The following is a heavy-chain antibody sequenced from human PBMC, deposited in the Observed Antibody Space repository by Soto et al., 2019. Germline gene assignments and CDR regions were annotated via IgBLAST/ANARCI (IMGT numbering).Heavy chain of an antibody. CDR3: ARQADYNILTGYYYYLDY. J-gene: IGHJ4*01. CDR2: IYPGDSDA. Sequence: GESLKISCKASGYSFSSYWIAWVRQMPGKGLEWMGIIYPGDSDARYSPSFEGQVTISVDESINTAYLQWSYLKASDTAMYYCARQADYNILTGYYYYLDYWGHGSLVTVSS. D-gene: IGHD3-9*01. V-gene: IGHV5-51*01. CDR1: GYSFSSYW.